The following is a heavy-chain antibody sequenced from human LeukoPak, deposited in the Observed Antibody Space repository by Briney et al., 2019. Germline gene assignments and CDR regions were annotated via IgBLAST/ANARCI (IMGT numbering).Heavy chain of an antibody. J-gene: IGHJ4*02. V-gene: IGHV3-74*03. Sequence: PGGSLRLSCAASGFTFSSYWMHWVRQAPGKGLVWVSRIRTDGTITTYADSVKGRFTISRDNSKNTLYLQMNSLRAEDTAVYYCARDGIIYGDSPGYIDYWGQGTLVTVSS. CDR2: IRTDGTIT. D-gene: IGHD4-17*01. CDR1: GFTFSSYW. CDR3: ARDGIIYGDSPGYIDY.